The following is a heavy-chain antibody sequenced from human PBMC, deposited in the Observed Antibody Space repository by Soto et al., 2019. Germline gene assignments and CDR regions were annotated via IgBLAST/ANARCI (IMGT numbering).Heavy chain of an antibody. CDR3: ARDVNGGFCGA. D-gene: IGHD2-21*01. CDR1: GFTFSSYS. J-gene: IGHJ5*02. V-gene: IGHV3-21*01. Sequence: EVQLVESGGGLVKPGGSLRLSCEASGFTFSSYSMNWVRQAPGKGLEWVSTISSRNNDMYYVDSVKGRFTISRDNARNSVYLQMNGLSAGDTAVYYCARDVNGGFCGAWGQGTLVTVSS. CDR2: ISSRNNDM.